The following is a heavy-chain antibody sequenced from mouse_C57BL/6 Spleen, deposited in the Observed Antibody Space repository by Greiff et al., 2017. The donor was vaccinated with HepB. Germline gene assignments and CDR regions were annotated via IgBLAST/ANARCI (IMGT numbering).Heavy chain of an antibody. V-gene: IGHV1-82*01. CDR2: IYPGDGDT. CDR1: GYAFSSSW. Sequence: QVHVKQSGPELVKPGASVKISCKASGYAFSSSWMNWVKQRPGKGLEWIGRIYPGDGDTNYNGKFKGKATLTADKSSSTAYMQLSSLTSEDSAVYFCADGGLAYWGQGTLVTVSA. CDR3: ADGGLAY. J-gene: IGHJ3*01.